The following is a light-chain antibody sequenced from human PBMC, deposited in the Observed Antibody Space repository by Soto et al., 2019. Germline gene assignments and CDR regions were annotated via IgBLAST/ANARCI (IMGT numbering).Light chain of an antibody. V-gene: IGKV2-30*01. CDR3: MQATHWPYT. CDR1: QGLGDTY. CDR2: KVS. J-gene: IGKJ2*01. Sequence: DIVMTQSPLSLPVTLGQPASISCRSSQGLGDTYLNWFHQRPGQSPRRLIYKVSNRDSGVQDRFSGSGSGTHFTLKISRVEAEDVGLYFCMQATHWPYTFGQGTKLEI.